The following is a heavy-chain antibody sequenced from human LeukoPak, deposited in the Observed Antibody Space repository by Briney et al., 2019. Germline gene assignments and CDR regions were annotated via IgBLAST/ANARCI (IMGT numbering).Heavy chain of an antibody. V-gene: IGHV1-2*07. CDR1: GYTFTGYY. CDR3: ARQLRITMIVSGNWFDP. CDR2: ITPNSGGT. D-gene: IGHD3-22*01. J-gene: IGHJ5*02. Sequence: ASVKVSCKAPGYTFTGYYMHWMRQAPVQGLELIGCITPNSGGTNYAHKFHGRVTMTRDMSISRAYMELSRLRSDDTAVYYCARQLRITMIVSGNWFDPWGQGTLVTVSS.